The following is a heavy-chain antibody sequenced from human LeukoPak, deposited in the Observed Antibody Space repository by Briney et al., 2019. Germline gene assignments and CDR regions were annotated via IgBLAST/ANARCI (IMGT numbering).Heavy chain of an antibody. V-gene: IGHV3-48*04. CDR1: GFTFSSYS. CDR3: ARGAGGYFDY. CDR2: ISSSGSSI. J-gene: IGHJ4*02. Sequence: GGSLRLSCAASGFTFSSYSMNWVRQAPGKGLEWVSYISSSGSSIYYGDSVKGRFTISRDNAKNSLYLQMNSLRAEDTAVYHCARGAGGYFDYWGQGTLVTVSS. D-gene: IGHD3-10*01.